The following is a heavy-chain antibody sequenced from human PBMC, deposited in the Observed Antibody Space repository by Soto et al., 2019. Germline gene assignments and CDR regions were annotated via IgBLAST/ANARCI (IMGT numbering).Heavy chain of an antibody. CDR3: AKDPDRYDYVWGTYRYIDH. V-gene: IGHV3-23*01. CDR2: ISTSGGRP. Sequence: GGSVRLSCTASGIAFSNYAMSWVRQAPRKGLEWVSTISTSGGRPYYADSVKGRFTISRDNSKNTLYLQMNSLRAEDTAVYYCAKDPDRYDYVWGTYRYIDHWGQGTRVTVSS. J-gene: IGHJ4*02. CDR1: GIAFSNYA. D-gene: IGHD3-16*02.